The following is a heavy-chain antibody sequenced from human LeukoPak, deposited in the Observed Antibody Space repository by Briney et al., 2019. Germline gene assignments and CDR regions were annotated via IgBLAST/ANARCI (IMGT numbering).Heavy chain of an antibody. J-gene: IGHJ5*02. Sequence: PGRSLRLSCAASGFTFDDYAMHWVRQAPGKGLEWVSGISWNSGSIGYADSVKGRFTISRDNSKNTLYLQMNSLRPEDTAVYYCARGRRSGGITMIRGVKDRGWFDPWGQGTLVTVSS. V-gene: IGHV3-9*01. CDR3: ARGRRSGGITMIRGVKDRGWFDP. CDR1: GFTFDDYA. D-gene: IGHD3-10*01. CDR2: ISWNSGSI.